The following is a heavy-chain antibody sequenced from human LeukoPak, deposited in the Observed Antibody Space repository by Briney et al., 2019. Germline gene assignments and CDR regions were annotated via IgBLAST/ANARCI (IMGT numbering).Heavy chain of an antibody. CDR1: EFTFSSYA. CDR3: ARVRYYYGSGSYSKNYYYYYMDV. D-gene: IGHD3-10*01. J-gene: IGHJ6*03. CDR2: IYTSGST. V-gene: IGHV4-4*07. Sequence: GSLRLSCAASEFTFSSYAMSWIRQPAGKGLEWIGRIYTSGSTNYNPSFKSRVTISVDTSKNQFSLKLSSVTAADTAVYYCARVRYYYGSGSYSKNYYYYYMDVWGKGTTVTISS.